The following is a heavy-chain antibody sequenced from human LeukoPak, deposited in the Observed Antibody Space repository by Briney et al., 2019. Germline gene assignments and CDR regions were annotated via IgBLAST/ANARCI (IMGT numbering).Heavy chain of an antibody. Sequence: GGSLRLSCEASGVTLSTYWMNWVRQVPGKGLDWVANINPDGSGKRYVDSVKGRFTIARDNGDNSLSLQMNSLRAEDTAVYYCASWGAGGNSWGQGTLVTVSS. V-gene: IGHV3-7*01. CDR1: GVTLSTYW. CDR2: INPDGSGK. CDR3: ASWGAGGNS. D-gene: IGHD3-16*01. J-gene: IGHJ4*02.